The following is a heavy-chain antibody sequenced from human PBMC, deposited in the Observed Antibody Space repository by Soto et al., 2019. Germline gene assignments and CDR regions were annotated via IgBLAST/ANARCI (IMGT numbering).Heavy chain of an antibody. CDR1: GFSIQTSYF. CDR2: ISHSGRA. D-gene: IGHD3-16*02. V-gene: IGHV4-38-2*01. Sequence: PSETLSLTCGVSGFSIQTSYFSGWIRPPPGKGLEWIGLISHSGRAISHPSFASRATISLDTTNNAFSLTLKSVTAADTAVYYCARGRSFRIVGVPPECWGEGTLVPSSP. J-gene: IGHJ1*01. CDR3: ARGRSFRIVGVPPEC.